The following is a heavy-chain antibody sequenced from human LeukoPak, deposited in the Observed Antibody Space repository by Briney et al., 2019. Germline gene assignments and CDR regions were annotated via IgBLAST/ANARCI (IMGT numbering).Heavy chain of an antibody. Sequence: GGSLRLSCAASGFTFSSYSMNWDRQAPGKGLEWVSSISSSSDYIYYADSVKGRFTISRDNAKNSLYLQMNTLRAEDTAVYYCARKYCSGGSCYWGFDYWGQGALVTVSS. J-gene: IGHJ4*02. CDR3: ARKYCSGGSCYWGFDY. CDR2: ISSSSDYI. D-gene: IGHD2-15*01. CDR1: GFTFSSYS. V-gene: IGHV3-21*01.